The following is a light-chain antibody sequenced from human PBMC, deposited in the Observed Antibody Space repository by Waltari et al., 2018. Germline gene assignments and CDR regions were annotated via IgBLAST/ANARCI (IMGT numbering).Light chain of an antibody. V-gene: IGKV3-20*01. Sequence: EIVLTQSPGTLSLSLGERATVSCRTSQSVSRALAWYQQKPGQAPRLLIYGASTRATGIPDRFRGIGSGTDFSLTISRLEPDDFAVYYCQHYLRLPVTFGQGTTVEI. J-gene: IGKJ1*01. CDR1: QSVSRA. CDR3: QHYLRLPVT. CDR2: GAS.